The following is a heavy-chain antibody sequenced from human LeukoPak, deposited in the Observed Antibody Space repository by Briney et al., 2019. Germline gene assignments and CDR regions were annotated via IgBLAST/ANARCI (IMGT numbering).Heavy chain of an antibody. CDR1: GGSMTSYY. CDR3: ARVDCISTSCPADY. Sequence: SETLSLTCTVSGGSMTSYYWNWIRQPPGKGLEWIGFIFYSGSTNYNPSLKSRVTISVDTSRNQFSLKLSSVTAADTAIYYCARVDCISTSCPADYWGQGTLVTVSS. V-gene: IGHV4-59*01. J-gene: IGHJ4*02. D-gene: IGHD2-2*01. CDR2: IFYSGST.